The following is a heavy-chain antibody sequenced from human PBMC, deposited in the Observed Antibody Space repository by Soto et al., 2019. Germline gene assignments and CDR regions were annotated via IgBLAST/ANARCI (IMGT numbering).Heavy chain of an antibody. D-gene: IGHD3-3*01. CDR1: GGSISSYY. J-gene: IGHJ4*02. Sequence: KPSETLSLACTVSGGSISSYYWSWIRQPPGKGLEWIGYIYYSGSTNYNPSLKSRVTISVDTSKNQFSLKLSSVTAADTAVYYCARLDYDFSIAYWGQGTLVTVSS. CDR2: IYYSGST. V-gene: IGHV4-59*08. CDR3: ARLDYDFSIAY.